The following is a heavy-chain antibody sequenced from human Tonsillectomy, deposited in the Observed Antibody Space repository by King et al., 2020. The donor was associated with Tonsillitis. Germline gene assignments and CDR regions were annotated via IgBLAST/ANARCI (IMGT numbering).Heavy chain of an antibody. Sequence: VQLQESGPGLVKPSGTLSLTCAVSGGSISSSNWWNWVRQPPGKGLEWIGEIHHSGSTNYNPSLKSRVIISVDKSKNQFSLKLSSVTAADTAVYYCERSGGDYYGSGSHYNFFDYWGQGTLVTVSS. CDR3: ERSGGDYYGSGSHYNFFDY. J-gene: IGHJ4*02. CDR2: IHHSGST. V-gene: IGHV4-4*02. D-gene: IGHD3-10*01. CDR1: GGSISSSNW.